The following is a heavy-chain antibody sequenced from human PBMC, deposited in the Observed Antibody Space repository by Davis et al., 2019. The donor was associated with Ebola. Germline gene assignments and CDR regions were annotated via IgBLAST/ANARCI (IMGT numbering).Heavy chain of an antibody. CDR1: GGSISSSSYY. Sequence: SETLSLTCTVSGGSISSSSYYWGWIRQPPGKGLEWIGSIYYSGSTYYNPSLKSRVTISVDTSKNQFSLKLSSVTAADTAVYYCASSSHYYYGVDVWGQGTTVTVSS. V-gene: IGHV4-39*01. J-gene: IGHJ6*02. D-gene: IGHD6-13*01. CDR2: IYYSGST. CDR3: ASSSHYYYGVDV.